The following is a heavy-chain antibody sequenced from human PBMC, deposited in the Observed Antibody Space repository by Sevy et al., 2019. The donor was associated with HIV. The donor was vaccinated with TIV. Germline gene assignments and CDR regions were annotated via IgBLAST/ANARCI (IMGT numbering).Heavy chain of an antibody. J-gene: IGHJ6*02. CDR2: IKSRADGGTI. Sequence: GGSLRLSCAASGFTFTYAWMSCVRQAPGKGLEWVGRIKSRADGGTIDYAAPVKGRFTISRDDSKNTLYLQMNSLKTEDTAVYYCSTDPIILLLVTDGMDVWGQGTTVTVSS. CDR3: STDPIILLLVTDGMDV. CDR1: GFTFTYAW. D-gene: IGHD2-8*01. V-gene: IGHV3-15*01.